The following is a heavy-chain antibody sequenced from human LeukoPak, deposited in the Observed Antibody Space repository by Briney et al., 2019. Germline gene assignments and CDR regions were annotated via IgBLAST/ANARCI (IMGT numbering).Heavy chain of an antibody. CDR3: ARDEGSVTRGY. CDR2: INPNSGVT. D-gene: IGHD4-17*01. V-gene: IGHV1-2*02. Sequence: ASVKVSCKASGYTFTGYYMHWVRQAPGQGLEWMGWINPNSGVTNYAQKFQGRVTMTRDTSISTAYMELSRLRSDDTAVYYCARDEGSVTRGYWGQGTLVTVSS. CDR1: GYTFTGYY. J-gene: IGHJ4*02.